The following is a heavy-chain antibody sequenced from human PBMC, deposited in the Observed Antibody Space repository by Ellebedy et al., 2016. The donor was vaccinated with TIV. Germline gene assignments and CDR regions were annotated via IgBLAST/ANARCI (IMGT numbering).Heavy chain of an antibody. CDR3: ARDLIGDSSWYSRDAFDI. V-gene: IGHV3-66*01. CDR2: IYSGGST. CDR1: GFTVSSNY. D-gene: IGHD6-13*01. J-gene: IGHJ3*02. Sequence: GESLKISCAASGFTVSSNYMSWVRQAPGKGLEWVSVIYSGGSTYYADSVKGRFTISRDNSKNTLYLQMNSLRAEDTAVYYCARDLIGDSSWYSRDAFDIWGQGTMVTVSS.